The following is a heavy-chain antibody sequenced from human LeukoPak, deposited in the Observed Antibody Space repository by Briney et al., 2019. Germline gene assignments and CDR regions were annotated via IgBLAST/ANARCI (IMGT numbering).Heavy chain of an antibody. D-gene: IGHD2-2*01. CDR1: GFTFSDYY. J-gene: IGHJ4*02. Sequence: GGSLRLSCAAPGFTFSDYYMSWIRQAPGKGLEWVSYISSSGSTIYYADSVKGRFTVSRDNSKNTLYLQMNSLRAEDTAVYYCAKEASSIEGPLWGQGTLVTVSS. CDR2: ISSSGSTI. V-gene: IGHV3-11*01. CDR3: AKEASSIEGPL.